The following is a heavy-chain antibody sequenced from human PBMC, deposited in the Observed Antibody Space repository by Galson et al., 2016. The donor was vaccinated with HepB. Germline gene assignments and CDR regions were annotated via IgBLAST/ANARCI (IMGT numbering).Heavy chain of an antibody. D-gene: IGHD2-8*02. CDR3: TKAVVYAYLHYYYGFDV. CDR2: IRSKTYDGTT. CDR1: GFTFGDYA. V-gene: IGHV3-49*03. J-gene: IGHJ6*02. Sequence: SLRLSCAASGFTFGDYALSWFRQVPGKGLAWVGFIRSKTYDGTTEYAPSGKGRFTISRDDSESTAYLQMNSLKPEDTAVYYCTKAVVYAYLHYYYGFDVWGQGTTVIVSS.